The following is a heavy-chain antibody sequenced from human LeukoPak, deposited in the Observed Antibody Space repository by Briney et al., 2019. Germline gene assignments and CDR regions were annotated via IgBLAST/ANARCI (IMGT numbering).Heavy chain of an antibody. CDR1: GYTFTGYY. D-gene: IGHD6-19*01. CDR3: ARADGAVAGTDY. CDR2: INPNSGGT. J-gene: IGHJ4*02. Sequence: ASVKVSCKASGYTFTGYYMHWVRQAPGQGLEWMGWINPNSGGTNYAQKFQGRVTMTRDTSISTAYMELSRLRSDDTAVYYCARADGAVAGTDYWGQGTLVTVSS. V-gene: IGHV1-2*02.